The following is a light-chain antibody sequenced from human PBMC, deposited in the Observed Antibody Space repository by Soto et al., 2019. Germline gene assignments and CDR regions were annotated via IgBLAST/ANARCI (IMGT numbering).Light chain of an antibody. CDR1: QSVSSN. CDR2: GAS. Sequence: EIVMTQSPATLSVSPGERATLSCRASQSVSSNLAWYQQKPGQPPRLLIYGASTRATGIPARFSGSGSGTEFTLTISSLHSEDFAVYYCQQYNNWPPGFGGGTKVEIK. CDR3: QQYNNWPPG. J-gene: IGKJ4*02. V-gene: IGKV3-15*01.